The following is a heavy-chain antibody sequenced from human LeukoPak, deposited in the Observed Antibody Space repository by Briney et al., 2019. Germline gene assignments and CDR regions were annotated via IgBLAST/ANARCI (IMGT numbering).Heavy chain of an antibody. V-gene: IGHV3-64*01. Sequence: GGSLRLSCAASGFTFSSYAMHWVRQAPGKGLEYVSAISSNGGSTYYANSVKGRFTISRDNSKNTLYLQMGSLRAEDMAVYYCARGPDDYVWGSYRYPTCHWGQGTLVTVSS. CDR1: GFTFSSYA. D-gene: IGHD3-16*02. J-gene: IGHJ4*02. CDR3: ARGPDDYVWGSYRYPTCH. CDR2: ISSNGGST.